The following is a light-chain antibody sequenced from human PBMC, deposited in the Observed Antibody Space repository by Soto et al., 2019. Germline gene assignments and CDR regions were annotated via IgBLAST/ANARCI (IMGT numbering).Light chain of an antibody. CDR1: QSVGDTF. J-gene: IGKJ1*01. CDR2: RVS. Sequence: EIVLTQSPGTLSLSPGEKATLSCRASQSVGDTFLSWYQQKPGLAPRLLIYRVSNRATGIPDRFSGSGSGTDFILTISRLEPEDFALYYCGQFVSSPPRTFGQGTKVDIK. CDR3: GQFVSSPPRT. V-gene: IGKV3-20*01.